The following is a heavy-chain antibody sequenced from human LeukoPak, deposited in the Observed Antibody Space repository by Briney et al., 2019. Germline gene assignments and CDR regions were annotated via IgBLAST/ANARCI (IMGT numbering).Heavy chain of an antibody. Sequence: ASVKVSCKASGYTFTGYYMRWVRQAPGQGLEWMGWINPNSGGTNYAQKFQGRVTMTRDTSISTAYMELSRLRSDDTAVYYCARDRGGKDVLYSDYWGQGTLVTVSS. V-gene: IGHV1-2*02. CDR3: ARDRGGKDVLYSDY. D-gene: IGHD3-16*01. CDR2: INPNSGGT. CDR1: GYTFTGYY. J-gene: IGHJ4*02.